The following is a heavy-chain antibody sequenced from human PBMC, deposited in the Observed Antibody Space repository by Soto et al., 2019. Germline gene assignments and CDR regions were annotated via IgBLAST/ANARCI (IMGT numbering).Heavy chain of an antibody. CDR1: GGSFSGYY. Sequence: QVQLQQWGAGLLKPSETLSLTCAVYGGSFSGYYWSWLRQPPGKGPEWIGEINHSGSPKYNPSLENRVTISVDTPKNQFSLKLTSVSAADTAVYYCARTGGMDVWSQGATVTVSS. J-gene: IGHJ6*02. CDR3: ARTGGMDV. V-gene: IGHV4-34*01. CDR2: INHSGSP.